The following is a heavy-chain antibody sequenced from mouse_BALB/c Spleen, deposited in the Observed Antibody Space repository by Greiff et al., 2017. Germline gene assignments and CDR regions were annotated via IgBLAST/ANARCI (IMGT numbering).Heavy chain of an antibody. V-gene: IGHV5-4*02. CDR1: GFTFSDSY. CDR3: AREGYYGTMDY. Sequence: EVMLVESGGGLVKPGGSLKLSCAASGFTFSDSYMYWVRQTPEKRLEWVATISDGGRYTYYPDSVKGRFTISRDNAKNNLYLQMSSLKSEDTAMYYCAREGYYGTMDYWGQGTSVTVSA. D-gene: IGHD1-1*01. CDR2: ISDGGRYT. J-gene: IGHJ4*01.